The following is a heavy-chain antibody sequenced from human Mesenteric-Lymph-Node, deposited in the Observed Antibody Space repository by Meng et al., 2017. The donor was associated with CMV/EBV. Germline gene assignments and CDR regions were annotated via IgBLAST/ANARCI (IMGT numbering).Heavy chain of an antibody. CDR1: GYTFTGYY. J-gene: IGHJ4*02. Sequence: ASSMVSCKPSGYTFTGYYMHWVRQAPRQGLEWMGWFNPNSGGTNYAQKFQGRVTMTRDTSISTAYMELSRLRSDDTAVYYCARDYAGYSSGWPGRDYWGQGTLVTVSS. CDR3: ARDYAGYSSGWPGRDY. V-gene: IGHV1-2*02. D-gene: IGHD6-19*01. CDR2: FNPNSGGT.